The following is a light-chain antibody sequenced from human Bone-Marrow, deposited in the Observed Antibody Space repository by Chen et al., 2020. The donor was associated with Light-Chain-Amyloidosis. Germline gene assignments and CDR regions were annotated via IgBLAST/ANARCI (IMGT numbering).Light chain of an antibody. V-gene: IGLV2-11*01. CDR3: SSYAGTYTWV. J-gene: IGLJ3*02. Sequence: QSALTQPRSVSGSLGRSVTISCTGTSSDVGAYTYVSWYQQHPGKAPKLIIYDVNKRPSGVPDPFSGSQSDSTASLTISRLQTDDESDYFCSSYAGTYTWVFGGGNKLTVL. CDR2: DVN. CDR1: SSDVGAYTY.